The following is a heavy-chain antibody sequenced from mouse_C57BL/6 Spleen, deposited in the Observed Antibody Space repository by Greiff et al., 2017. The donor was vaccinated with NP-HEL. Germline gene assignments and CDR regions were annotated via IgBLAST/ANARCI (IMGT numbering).Heavy chain of an antibody. CDR2: ISDGGSST. CDR3: ARELTGTVFDY. Sequence: EVQRVESGGGLVKPGGSLKLSCAASGFTFSSYAMSWVRQTPEKRLEWVATISDGGSSTYYPDNVKGRFTISRDNAKNNLYLQMSHLKSEDTAMYYCARELTGTVFDYWGQGTTLTVSS. J-gene: IGHJ2*01. CDR1: GFTFSSYA. D-gene: IGHD4-1*01. V-gene: IGHV5-4*01.